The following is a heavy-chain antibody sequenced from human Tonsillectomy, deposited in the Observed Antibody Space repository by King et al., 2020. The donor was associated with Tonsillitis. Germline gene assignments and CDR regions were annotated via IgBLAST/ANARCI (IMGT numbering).Heavy chain of an antibody. CDR1: GFTFSSYS. CDR2: ISSSSSYI. V-gene: IGHV3-21*01. J-gene: IGHJ6*03. CDR3: ARGGSLGLLYYMDV. Sequence: VQLVESGGGLVKPGGSLRLSCAASGFTFSSYSMNWVRQAPGKGLEWVSSISSSSSYIYYADSVKGRFTISRDNAKNSLYLQMNSLRAEDTAVYYCARGGSLGLLYYMDVWGKGTTVTVSS. D-gene: IGHD3-10*01.